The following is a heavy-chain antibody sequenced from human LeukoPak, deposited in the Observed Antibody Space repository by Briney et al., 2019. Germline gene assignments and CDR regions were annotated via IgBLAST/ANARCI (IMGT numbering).Heavy chain of an antibody. V-gene: IGHV3-53*01. J-gene: IGHJ5*02. D-gene: IGHD3-22*01. Sequence: GGSLRLSCAASGFTVSSNYMSWVRQAPGKGLEWVSVIYSGGSTFYADSVKGRFTISRDNSKNTLYLQMNSLRAEDTAVYYCAKETYYYDSSGYSAWGQGTLVTVSS. CDR1: GFTVSSNY. CDR2: IYSGGST. CDR3: AKETYYYDSSGYSA.